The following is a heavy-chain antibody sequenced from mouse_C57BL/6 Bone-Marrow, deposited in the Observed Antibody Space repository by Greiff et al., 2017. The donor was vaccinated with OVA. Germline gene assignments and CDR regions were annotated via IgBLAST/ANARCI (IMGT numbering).Heavy chain of an antibody. V-gene: IGHV5-6*01. CDR3: ASYSKGCYFDY. CDR1: GFTFSSYG. D-gene: IGHD2-5*01. J-gene: IGHJ2*01. CDR2: ISSGGSYT. Sequence: VQLKESGGDLVKPGGSLKLSCAASGFTFSSYGMSWVRQTPDKRLEWVATISSGGSYTYYPDSVKGRFTISRDNAENTLYLQMSSLKSEDTAMYYCASYSKGCYFDYWGRGTTLTVSS.